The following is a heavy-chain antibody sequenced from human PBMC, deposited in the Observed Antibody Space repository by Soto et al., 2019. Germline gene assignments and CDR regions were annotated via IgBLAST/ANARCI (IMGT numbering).Heavy chain of an antibody. CDR2: IYYSGST. CDR3: ARVGPYCSGGTCKVSWFDP. Sequence: SETLSLTCTVSGGSISSSSYYWGWIRQPPGKGLEWIGSIYYSGSTYYNPSLKSRVTISVDTSKNQFSLKLSSVTAADTAVYYCARVGPYCSGGTCKVSWFDPWGQGTLVTVSS. CDR1: GGSISSSSYY. D-gene: IGHD2-15*01. V-gene: IGHV4-39*01. J-gene: IGHJ5*02.